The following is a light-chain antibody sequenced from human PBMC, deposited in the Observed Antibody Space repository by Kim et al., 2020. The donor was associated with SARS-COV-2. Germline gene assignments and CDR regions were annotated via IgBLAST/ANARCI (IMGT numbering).Light chain of an antibody. V-gene: IGKV3-20*01. CDR2: GAS. CDR3: QQYGGSPT. CDR1: QSVRSSS. J-gene: IGKJ1*01. Sequence: LSPGERATRSCRASQSVRSSSLAWYQQKPGQAPRLLIYGASSRATGIPDRFSGSGSGTDFTLTISRLESEDSAVYYCQQYGGSPTFGQGTKVDIK.